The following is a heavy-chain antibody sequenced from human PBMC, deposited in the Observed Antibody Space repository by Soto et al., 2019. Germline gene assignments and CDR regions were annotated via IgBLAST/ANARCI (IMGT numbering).Heavy chain of an antibody. CDR2: ISYDGSNK. CDR1: GFTFSNYG. Sequence: GGSLRLSCAASGFTFSNYGMRWVRQAPGKGLEWVAVISYDGSNKYYADSVKGRFTISRDNSKNTLYLQMNSLRAEDTAVYYCAKDLRGNYPYYFDYWGQGTLVTVSS. J-gene: IGHJ4*02. CDR3: AKDLRGNYPYYFDY. V-gene: IGHV3-30*18. D-gene: IGHD1-26*01.